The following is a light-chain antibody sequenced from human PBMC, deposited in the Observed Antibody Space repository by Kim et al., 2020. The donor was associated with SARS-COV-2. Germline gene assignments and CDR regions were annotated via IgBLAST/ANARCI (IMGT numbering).Light chain of an antibody. V-gene: IGKV3-20*01. CDR3: QQYVVSPRT. CDR2: GVS. CDR1: HTITSNY. Sequence: YPGERATLSCRASHTITSNYLAWYQQKPGRAPRILIYGVSSRATGIPDRFSGSGSGTDFTLTISRLEPDDSAVYYCQQYVVSPRTFGQGTKVDIK. J-gene: IGKJ1*01.